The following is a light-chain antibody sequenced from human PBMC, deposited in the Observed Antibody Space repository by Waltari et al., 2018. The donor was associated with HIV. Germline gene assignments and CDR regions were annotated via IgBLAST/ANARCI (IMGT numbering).Light chain of an antibody. CDR1: SSNTGAGYH. CDR3: QSYDRSLSAWV. V-gene: IGLV1-40*01. CDR2: GNT. Sequence: QSVLTQPPSVSGAPGQRVIIPCTGSSSNTGAGYHVPWYQQLPGAAPKLLIYGNTVRPSGVPDRFSGSKSGSSASLAITGLQAEDEASYYCQSYDRSLSAWVFGGGTKLTVL. J-gene: IGLJ3*02.